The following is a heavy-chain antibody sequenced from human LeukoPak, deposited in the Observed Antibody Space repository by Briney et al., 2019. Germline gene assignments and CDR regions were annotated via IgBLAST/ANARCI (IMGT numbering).Heavy chain of an antibody. V-gene: IGHV4-59*01. CDR3: ARAIGREFDP. D-gene: IGHD1-26*01. J-gene: IGHJ5*02. Sequence: PSQTLSLTCTVSGGSISSYYWSWIRQPPGKGLEWIGYIYYSGSTNYNPSLKSRVTISVDTSKNQFSLKLSSVTAADTAVYYCARAIGREFDPWGQGTLVTVSS. CDR1: GGSISSYY. CDR2: IYYSGST.